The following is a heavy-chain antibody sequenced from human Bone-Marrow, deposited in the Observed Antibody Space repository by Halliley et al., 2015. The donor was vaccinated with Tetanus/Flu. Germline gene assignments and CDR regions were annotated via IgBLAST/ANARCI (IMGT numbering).Heavy chain of an antibody. V-gene: IGHV3-20*03. CDR3: ARSRDNWNYYGLAL. CDR2: ITWNGGRI. J-gene: IGHJ6*02. Sequence: VSGITWNGGRISYGESVKGRFTVSRDNAKNSLYLEMSNLRAEDTAVYYCARSRDNWNYYGLALWGQGTAVTVSS. D-gene: IGHD2-2*01.